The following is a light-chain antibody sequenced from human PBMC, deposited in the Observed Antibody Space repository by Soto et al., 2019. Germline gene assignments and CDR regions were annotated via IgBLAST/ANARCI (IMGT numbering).Light chain of an antibody. V-gene: IGKV3-15*01. CDR1: QSVSSN. CDR3: QQYINWPPGIT. Sequence: IVMTRSTATLSVTPRERATLPCRAIQSVSSNLAWYQQKPGQAPRLLIYGASTRATGIPARFSGSGSGTEFTLTISSLQSENFALYYCQQYINWPPGITFGQGAGLEIK. CDR2: GAS. J-gene: IGKJ5*01.